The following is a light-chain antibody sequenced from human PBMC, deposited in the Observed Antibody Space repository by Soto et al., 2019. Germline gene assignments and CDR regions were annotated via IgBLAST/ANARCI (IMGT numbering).Light chain of an antibody. J-gene: IGLJ2*01. CDR2: SNS. Sequence: QSVLTQPPSASGTPRQTVIISCSGSSSNIGSNTVNWYQQLPGTAPKLLIFSNSQRPSGVPDRFSGSRSGTSASLPITGVQSEDEAHYYCAAWDDGLNALVFGGGTKLTVL. CDR1: SSNIGSNT. V-gene: IGLV1-44*01. CDR3: AAWDDGLNALV.